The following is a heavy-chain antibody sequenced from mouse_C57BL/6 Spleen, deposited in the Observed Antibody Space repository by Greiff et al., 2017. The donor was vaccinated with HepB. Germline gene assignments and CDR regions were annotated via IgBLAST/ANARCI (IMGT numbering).Heavy chain of an antibody. Sequence: VQLKESGGGLVQPGGSLSLSCAASGFTFTDYYMSWVRQPPGKALEWLGFIRNKANGYTTEYSASVKGRFTISRDNSQSILYLQMNALRAEDSATYYCARLLTTVVATGFDYWGQGTTLTVSS. D-gene: IGHD1-1*01. V-gene: IGHV7-3*01. CDR3: ARLLTTVVATGFDY. J-gene: IGHJ2*01. CDR1: GFTFTDYY. CDR2: IRNKANGYTT.